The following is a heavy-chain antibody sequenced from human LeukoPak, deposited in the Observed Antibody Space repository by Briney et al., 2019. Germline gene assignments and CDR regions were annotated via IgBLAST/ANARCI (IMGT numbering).Heavy chain of an antibody. D-gene: IGHD4-23*01. CDR1: GYTFTSXY. J-gene: IGHJ4*02. V-gene: IGHV1-46*01. CDR3: ALLGGNRVFDY. CDR2: INPSGGST. Sequence: GASVKVSCKASGYTFTSXYMHWVRQAPGQGLEWMGIINPSGGSTSYAQKFQGRVTMTRDTSTSTVYMELSSLRSEDTAVYYCALLGGNRVFDYWGQGTLVTVSS.